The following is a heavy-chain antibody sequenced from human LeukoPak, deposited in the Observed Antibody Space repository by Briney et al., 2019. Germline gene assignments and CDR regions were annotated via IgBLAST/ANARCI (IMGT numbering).Heavy chain of an antibody. CDR1: GFTFSSYA. CDR3: AKYYSSSWSNFDY. Sequence: GSLRLSCAASGFTFSSYAMSWVRQAPGKGLEWVSAISGSGGSTYYADSVKGRFTISRDNSKNTLYLQMNSLRAEDTAVHYCAKYYSSSWSNFDYWGQGALVTVSS. J-gene: IGHJ4*02. CDR2: ISGSGGST. D-gene: IGHD6-13*01. V-gene: IGHV3-23*01.